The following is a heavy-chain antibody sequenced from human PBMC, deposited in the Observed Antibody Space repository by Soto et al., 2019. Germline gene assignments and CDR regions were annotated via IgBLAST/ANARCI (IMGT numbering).Heavy chain of an antibody. CDR1: GFTVSSNY. J-gene: IGHJ6*02. CDR2: IYSGGST. CDR3: ARDTRDSTGWSTDGMDV. V-gene: IGHV3-53*02. D-gene: IGHD6-19*01. Sequence: EVQLVETGGGLIQPGGSLRLSCAASGFTVSSNYMSWIRQAPGKGLEWVSIIYSGGSTFYADSVKGRFTVSRDNAKNTLYLQMNSLRAEDTAGYYCARDTRDSTGWSTDGMDVWGQGTTVTVSS.